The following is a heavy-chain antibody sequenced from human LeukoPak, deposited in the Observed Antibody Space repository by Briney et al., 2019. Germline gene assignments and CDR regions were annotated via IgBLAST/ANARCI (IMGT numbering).Heavy chain of an antibody. J-gene: IGHJ4*02. D-gene: IGHD6-13*01. V-gene: IGHV1-2*02. CDR3: ARGLELVIAAAGKGDY. CDR1: GYTFTGYY. CDR2: INPNSGGT. Sequence: ASVKVSCKASGYTFTGYYMHWVRQAPGQGLEWMGWINPNSGGTNYAQKFQGRVTMTRDTSISTAYMELSRLRSDDTAVYYCARGLELVIAAAGKGDYWGQGTLVTVSS.